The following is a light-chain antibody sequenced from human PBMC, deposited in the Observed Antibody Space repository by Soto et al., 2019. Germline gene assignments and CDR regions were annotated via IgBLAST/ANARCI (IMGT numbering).Light chain of an antibody. CDR2: GAS. CDR1: QSVSSF. CDR3: QQRSNWLT. V-gene: IGKV3-11*01. J-gene: IGKJ4*01. Sequence: EIVLTQSPATLSLSPGERATLSCRASQSVSSFLAWYQQKPGQAPRLLIYGASNRATGIPARFSGSGSGTDFTRTISSLEPEDSAVYYCQQRSNWLTFGGGTKVEIK.